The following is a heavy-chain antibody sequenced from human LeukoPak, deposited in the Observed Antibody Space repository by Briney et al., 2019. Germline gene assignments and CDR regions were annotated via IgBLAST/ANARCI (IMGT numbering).Heavy chain of an antibody. CDR2: IYPGDSDT. V-gene: IGHV5-51*01. Sequence: GESLKISCKGSGYSFSNYWIGWVRQMPGKGLEWMGIIYPGDSDTRYSPSFQGQVTISADKSISTAYLQWSSLKASDTAMYYCARHPCGGDCYSALYYFDYWGPGTLVTVSS. D-gene: IGHD2-21*02. J-gene: IGHJ4*02. CDR1: GYSFSNYW. CDR3: ARHPCGGDCYSALYYFDY.